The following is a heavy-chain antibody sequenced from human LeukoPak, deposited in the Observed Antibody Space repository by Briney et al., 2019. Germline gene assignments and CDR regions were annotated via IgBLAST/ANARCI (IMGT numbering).Heavy chain of an antibody. J-gene: IGHJ6*02. CDR2: IYYSGST. Sequence: PSETLSLTCTVSGGSVSSGSYYWSWIRQPPGTGLEWIGYIYYSGSTNYNPSLKSRVTISVDTSKNQFSLKLSSVTAADTAVYYCARVGIGSSDPYYYYGMDVWGQGTTVTVSS. V-gene: IGHV4-61*01. CDR1: GGSVSSGSYY. D-gene: IGHD6-6*01. CDR3: ARVGIGSSDPYYYYGMDV.